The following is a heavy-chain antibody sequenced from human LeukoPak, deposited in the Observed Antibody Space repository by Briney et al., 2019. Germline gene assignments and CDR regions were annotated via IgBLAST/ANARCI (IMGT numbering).Heavy chain of an antibody. J-gene: IGHJ6*02. V-gene: IGHV3-23*01. CDR1: GFTFSSYA. CDR3: ARGFGGNSVLAGYYGMDV. CDR2: ISGSGGST. Sequence: PGGSLRLSFAASGFTFSSYAMSWVRQAPGKGLEWVSAISGSGGSTYYADSVKGRFTISRDNSKNTLYLQMNGLRAEDTAVYYCARGFGGNSVLAGYYGMDVWGQGTTVTVSS. D-gene: IGHD4-23*01.